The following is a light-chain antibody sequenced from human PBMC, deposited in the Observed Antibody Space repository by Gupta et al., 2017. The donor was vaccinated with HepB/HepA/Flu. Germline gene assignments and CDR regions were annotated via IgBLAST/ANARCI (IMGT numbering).Light chain of an antibody. CDR3: QQRRHWPPLT. CDR1: QDIDDY. CDR2: DAV. Sequence: IVLTQSPATLSLSPGQRATLSCRASQDIDDYLAWYQQRPGQAPRLLIYDAVNRATGIPARFSGSGPGTDFTLTISSLEPEDFAVYYCQQRRHWPPLTFGGGTKVEI. J-gene: IGKJ4*01. V-gene: IGKV3-11*01.